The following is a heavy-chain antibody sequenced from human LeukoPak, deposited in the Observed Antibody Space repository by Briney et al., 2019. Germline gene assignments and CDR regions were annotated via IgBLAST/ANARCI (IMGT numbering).Heavy chain of an antibody. Sequence: GGSLRLSCVASGFTFSIYSMNWVRQAPGKGLEWVSYISSSSSIIYYADSVKGRFTISRDNAKKSLYLQMNSLGDEDAAVYYCARDENWGFDYWGQGTLVTVSS. D-gene: IGHD7-27*01. V-gene: IGHV3-48*02. CDR2: ISSSSSII. CDR1: GFTFSIYS. CDR3: ARDENWGFDY. J-gene: IGHJ4*02.